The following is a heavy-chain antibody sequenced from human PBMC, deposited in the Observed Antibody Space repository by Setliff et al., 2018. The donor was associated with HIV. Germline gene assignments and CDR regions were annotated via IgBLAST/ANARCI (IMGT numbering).Heavy chain of an antibody. Sequence: KTSETLSLTCAVSGGSISSNKWWSWVRQPPGKGLEWIGEIYQSGHTNYSPPLESRVTISVDESKNQFSLKLSSVTAADTAVYYCARRSDFWSEGDAFDIWGQGTMVTVSS. CDR1: GGSISSNKW. J-gene: IGHJ3*02. CDR2: IYQSGHT. V-gene: IGHV4-4*02. D-gene: IGHD3-3*01. CDR3: ARRSDFWSEGDAFDI.